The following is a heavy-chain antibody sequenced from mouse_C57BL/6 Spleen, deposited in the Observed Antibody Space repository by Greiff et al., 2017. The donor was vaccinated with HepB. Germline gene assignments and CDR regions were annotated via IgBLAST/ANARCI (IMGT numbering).Heavy chain of an antibody. Sequence: VQLQQSGPELVKPGASVKISCKASGYAFSSSWMNWVKQRPGKGLEWIGRIYPGDGDTNYNGKFKGKATLTADKSSSTAYMQLSSLTSEDSAVYFCARRWSYGDDLDYWSQGTTLTVSS. V-gene: IGHV1-82*01. CDR1: GYAFSSSW. J-gene: IGHJ2*01. CDR2: IYPGDGDT. CDR3: ARRWSYGDDLDY. D-gene: IGHD2-2*01.